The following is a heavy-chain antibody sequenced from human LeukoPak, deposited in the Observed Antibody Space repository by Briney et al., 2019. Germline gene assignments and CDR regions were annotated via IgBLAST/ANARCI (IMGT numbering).Heavy chain of an antibody. CDR2: FDPEDGET. D-gene: IGHD4-23*01. CDR1: GYTLTELS. J-gene: IGHJ4*02. Sequence: ASVKVSCKVSGYTLTELSMHWVRQAPGKGLEWMGGFDPEDGETIYAQKFQGRVTMTEDTSTDTAYMELGSLRSEDTAVYYCATAFLNDYGGNPLDYWGQGTLVTVSS. CDR3: ATAFLNDYGGNPLDY. V-gene: IGHV1-24*01.